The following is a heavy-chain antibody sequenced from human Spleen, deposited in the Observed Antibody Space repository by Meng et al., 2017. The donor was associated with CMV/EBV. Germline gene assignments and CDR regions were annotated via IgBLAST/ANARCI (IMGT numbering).Heavy chain of an antibody. Sequence: CAASGFTVSRNYMSWVRQAPGKGLEWVSVIYSGGSTYYADSVKGRFTISRDNSKNTLYLQMNSLRAEDTAVYYCARDGYSSSSGFDYWGQGTLVTVSS. CDR3: ARDGYSSSSGFDY. CDR1: GFTVSRNY. D-gene: IGHD6-6*01. V-gene: IGHV3-53*01. J-gene: IGHJ4*02. CDR2: IYSGGST.